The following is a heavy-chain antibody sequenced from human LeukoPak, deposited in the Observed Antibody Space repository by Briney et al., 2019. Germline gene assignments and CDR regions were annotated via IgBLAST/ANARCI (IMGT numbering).Heavy chain of an antibody. J-gene: IGHJ4*02. CDR3: AKVPRRSGWYPLSDY. D-gene: IGHD6-13*01. V-gene: IGHV3-30*18. CDR1: GFTFSSYA. Sequence: PGRSLRLSCAASGFTFSSYAMHWVRQAPGKGLEWVAVISDDGSNKYYADSVRGRFTISRDNSKNTLYLQLNSLKTEDAAVYYCAKVPRRSGWYPLSDYWGQGTLVTVSS. CDR2: ISDDGSNK.